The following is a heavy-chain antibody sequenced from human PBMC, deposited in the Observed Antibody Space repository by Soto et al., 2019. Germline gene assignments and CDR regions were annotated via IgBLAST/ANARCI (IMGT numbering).Heavy chain of an antibody. D-gene: IGHD2-2*01. Sequence: PSETLSLTCTVSGGSISSSSYYWGWIRQPPGKGLEWIGSIYYSGSTYYNPSLKSRVTISVDTSKNQFSLKLSSVTAADTAVYYCARHHSIVVVPAAMKGFDYWGQGTLVTVSS. CDR1: GGSISSSSYY. J-gene: IGHJ4*02. CDR2: IYYSGST. CDR3: ARHHSIVVVPAAMKGFDY. V-gene: IGHV4-39*01.